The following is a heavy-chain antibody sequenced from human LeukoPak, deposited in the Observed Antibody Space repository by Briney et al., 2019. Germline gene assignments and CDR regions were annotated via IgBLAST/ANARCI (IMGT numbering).Heavy chain of an antibody. CDR1: GYSISSGYY. V-gene: IGHV4-38-2*02. J-gene: IGHJ6*03. D-gene: IGHD1-7*01. CDR3: ARDQYKYDGNYRYYQHMDV. Sequence: PSETLSLTCTVSGYSISSGYYWGWIRPPPGKGLEWIGSIYHSGSTYYNPSLKSRVTMSVDTSKNQVSLKLSAVTAADTAVYYCARDQYKYDGNYRYYQHMDVWGKGTTVTISS. CDR2: IYHSGST.